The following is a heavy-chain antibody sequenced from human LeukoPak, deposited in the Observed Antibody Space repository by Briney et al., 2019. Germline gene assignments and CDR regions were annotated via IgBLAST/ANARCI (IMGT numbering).Heavy chain of an antibody. CDR1: GFTFSSYA. CDR2: ISGSGGST. V-gene: IGHV3-23*01. J-gene: IGHJ4*02. D-gene: IGHD1-26*01. CDR3: SKRSGINNYFDY. Sequence: GGSLRLSCAASGFTFSSYAMSWVRQAPGKGLEWVSAISGSGGSTYYADSVKGRFTISRDNSKNTLYLQMNSLRAEDTAVYYCSKRSGINNYFDYWGQGTLVTVSS.